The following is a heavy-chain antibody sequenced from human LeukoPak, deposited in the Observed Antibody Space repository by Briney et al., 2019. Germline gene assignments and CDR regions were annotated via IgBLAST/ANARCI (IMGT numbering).Heavy chain of an antibody. CDR3: ARDAEITGTTPTYYYYYMDV. CDR2: ISAYNGNT. J-gene: IGHJ6*03. Sequence: ASVKVSCKASGYTFTSYGISWVRQAPGQGLEWMGWISAYNGNTNYAQKLQGRVTMTTDTSTSTAYMELRSLRSDDTAVYYCARDAEITGTTPTYYYYYMDVWGKGTTVTVSS. CDR1: GYTFTSYG. V-gene: IGHV1-18*01. D-gene: IGHD1-7*01.